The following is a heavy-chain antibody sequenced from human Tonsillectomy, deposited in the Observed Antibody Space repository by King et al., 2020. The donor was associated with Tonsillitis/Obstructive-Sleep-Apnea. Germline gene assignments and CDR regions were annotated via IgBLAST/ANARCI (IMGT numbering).Heavy chain of an antibody. J-gene: IGHJ4*02. V-gene: IGHV1-46*01. CDR3: ARGLRDSSGWYHFDY. CDR2: INPSGDST. Sequence: QLVQSGAEVKKPGASVKVSCRTSGYTFTSYYIHWVRQAPGQGLEWMGIINPSGDSTRFAQQFQGRVTVTSDTSTNTVYMGLSSLRSADPAVYYCARGLRDSSGWYHFDYWGQGTLVTVSS. D-gene: IGHD6-19*01. CDR1: GYTFTSYY.